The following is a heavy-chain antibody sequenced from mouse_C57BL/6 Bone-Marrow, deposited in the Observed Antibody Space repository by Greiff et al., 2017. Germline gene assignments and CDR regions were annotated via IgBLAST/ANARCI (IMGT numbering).Heavy chain of an antibody. CDR1: GYTFTSYG. CDR2: IYPRSGNT. D-gene: IGHD1-1*01. CDR3: ARSLITTVVAGG. J-gene: IGHJ1*03. Sequence: QVQLQQSGAELARPGASVKLSCKASGYTFTSYGISWVKQRTGQGLEWIGEIYPRSGNTYYNEKFKGKATLTADKSSSTAYMELRSLTSEDSAVYFCARSLITTVVAGGGGTGTTVTVSS. V-gene: IGHV1-81*01.